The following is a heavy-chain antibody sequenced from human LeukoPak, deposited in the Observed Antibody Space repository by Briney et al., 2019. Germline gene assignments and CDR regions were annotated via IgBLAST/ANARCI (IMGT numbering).Heavy chain of an antibody. J-gene: IGHJ6*02. D-gene: IGHD1-1*01. CDR1: GFTFSSHA. CDR3: AKERLERHLGLDV. Sequence: GGSLRLSCAASGFTFSSHAMSWVRQAPGKGLEWVSSITDRDGDTHYADSVKGRFTISRDNSRNTLYLQTNSLRAEDTAVYFCAKERLERHLGLDVWGQGTTVTVSS. V-gene: IGHV3-23*01. CDR2: ITDRDGDT.